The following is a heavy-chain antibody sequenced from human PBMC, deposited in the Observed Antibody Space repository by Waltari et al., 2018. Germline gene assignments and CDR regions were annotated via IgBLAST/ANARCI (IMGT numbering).Heavy chain of an antibody. Sequence: EVQLVQSGGGLVQPGGSLRLSCLASGFSVTPNYMTWVRQAPGKGLGLVSTMYSGGSTYYADAVKGRLTISRDTSTNMVYLHMTNLRVEDTAVYYCATDRMSTTAFDYWGQGTLVTVSS. D-gene: IGHD1-1*01. J-gene: IGHJ4*02. V-gene: IGHV3-66*01. CDR1: GFSVTPNY. CDR3: ATDRMSTTAFDY. CDR2: MYSGGST.